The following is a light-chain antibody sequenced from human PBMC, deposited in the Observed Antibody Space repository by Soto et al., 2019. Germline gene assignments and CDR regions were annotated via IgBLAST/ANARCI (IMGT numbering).Light chain of an antibody. CDR2: KEC. Sequence: DIQMTQSPSTLSASVGDIITITCRASQTVNNWLAWYQQKRGKAPKLLIRKECNLESGVTSRFSGSRSGTELTLTISSLPHDEFATCSCQQYYTYSWTFGQGTKVEIK. V-gene: IGKV1-5*03. CDR3: QQYYTYSWT. CDR1: QTVNNW. J-gene: IGKJ1*01.